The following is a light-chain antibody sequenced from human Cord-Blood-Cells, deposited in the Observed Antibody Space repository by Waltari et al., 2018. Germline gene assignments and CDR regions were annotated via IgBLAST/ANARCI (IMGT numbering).Light chain of an antibody. Sequence: QSVLTQPPSASAAPGQTVTISCSGRSSYTGNKYVSWYQPLPGTAPKLLIHENNKRPSGIPARFSGSKSGTSATLGITGLQTRDEADYYCGTWDSSLSAVVFGGGTKLTVL. J-gene: IGLJ2*01. CDR1: SSYTGNKY. CDR2: ENN. V-gene: IGLV1-51*02. CDR3: GTWDSSLSAVV.